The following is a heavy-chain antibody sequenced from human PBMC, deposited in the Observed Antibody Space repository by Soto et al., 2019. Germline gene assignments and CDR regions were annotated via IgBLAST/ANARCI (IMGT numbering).Heavy chain of an antibody. V-gene: IGHV4-34*02. J-gene: IGHJ3*01. CDR3: ATRLLEWLHPKSAFDV. CDR1: GEPFIGYY. D-gene: IGHD3-3*01. Sequence: QALLQQWGAGLLKPSETLSLTCAVYGEPFIGYYWNWIRQSPGKGLEWIGEINHGGGTNYNPSLKSRVTISIDRSRNQFSLKLNSVTAADTAIYYCATRLLEWLHPKSAFDVWGHGTVVSVSS. CDR2: INHGGGT.